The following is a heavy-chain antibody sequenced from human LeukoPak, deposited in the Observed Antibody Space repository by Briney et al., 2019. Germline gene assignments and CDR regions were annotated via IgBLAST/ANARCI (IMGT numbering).Heavy chain of an antibody. V-gene: IGHV3-30*02. Sequence: GGSLRLSCAASGFTFSSYGMHWVRQAPGKELEWVAFIRYDGSNKYYADSVKGRFTISRDNSKNTLYLQMNSLRAEDTAVYYCAKGRNYYDSSGPFDYWGQGTLVTVSS. CDR2: IRYDGSNK. CDR1: GFTFSSYG. D-gene: IGHD3-22*01. CDR3: AKGRNYYDSSGPFDY. J-gene: IGHJ4*02.